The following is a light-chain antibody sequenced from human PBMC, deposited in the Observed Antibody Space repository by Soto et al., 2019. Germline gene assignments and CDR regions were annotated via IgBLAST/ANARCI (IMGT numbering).Light chain of an antibody. CDR1: QSVSSN. CDR2: ATS. CDR3: QQYNNWPPWA. Sequence: DIGIPPSAATLSVSPGESAALSCRASQSVSSNLAWYQQKPGQAPRLLIYATSSRATGIPDRFSGSGSGTEFTLTISSLQSEDFAVYYCQQYNNWPPWAFGQGTKGDIK. V-gene: IGKV3D-15*01. J-gene: IGKJ1*01.